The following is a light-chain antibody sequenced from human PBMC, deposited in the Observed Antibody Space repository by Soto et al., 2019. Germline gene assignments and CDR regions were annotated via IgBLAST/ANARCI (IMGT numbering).Light chain of an antibody. J-gene: IGLJ3*02. CDR3: QSYASSLSGWV. CDR1: SSNIGAGYD. CDR2: GNS. V-gene: IGLV1-40*01. Sequence: QPVLTQPPSVSGAPGQRVTISCTESSSNIGAGYDVPWYQQLPGTAPKLLIYGNSNRPSGVPDRFSGSKSGTSASLAVTGLQAEDEADYYCQSYASSLSGWVFGGGTKLTVL.